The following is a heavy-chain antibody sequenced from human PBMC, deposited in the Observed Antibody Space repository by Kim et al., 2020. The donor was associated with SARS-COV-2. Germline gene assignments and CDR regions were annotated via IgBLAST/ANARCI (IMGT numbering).Heavy chain of an antibody. J-gene: IGHJ4*02. CDR2: IYYSGST. CDR3: ARHNPIPRTAYCGGEFDY. Sequence: SETLSLTCTVSGGSISSSSYYWGWIRQPPGKGLEWIGSIYYSGSTYYNPSLKSRVTISVDTSKNQFSLKLSSVTAADTAVYYCARHNPIPRTAYCGGEFDYWGQGTLVTVSS. D-gene: IGHD2-21*01. V-gene: IGHV4-39*01. CDR1: GGSISSSSYY.